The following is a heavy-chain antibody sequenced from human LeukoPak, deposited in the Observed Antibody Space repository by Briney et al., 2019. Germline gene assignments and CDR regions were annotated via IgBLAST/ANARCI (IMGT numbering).Heavy chain of an antibody. CDR1: GFTFSSYW. CDR2: INSDGSST. Sequence: QPGGSLRLSCAASGFTFSSYWMHWVRQAPGKGLVWVSRINSDGSSTSYADSVKGRFTISRDNAKNTLYLQMNSLRAEDTAVYYCARGGVNSGSYYFNHGMDVWGQGTTVTVSS. CDR3: ARGGVNSGSYYFNHGMDV. D-gene: IGHD1-26*01. V-gene: IGHV3-74*01. J-gene: IGHJ6*02.